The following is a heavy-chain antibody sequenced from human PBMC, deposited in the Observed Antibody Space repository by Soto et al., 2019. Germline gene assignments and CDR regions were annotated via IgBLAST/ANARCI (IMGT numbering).Heavy chain of an antibody. V-gene: IGHV3-30*03. CDR3: ARRERAAGTDWWFDP. J-gene: IGHJ5*02. D-gene: IGHD6-13*01. CDR1: GFPFSDYS. CDR2: VSHDGRNT. Sequence: GGSLRLSCAASGFPFSDYSMHWVRQAPGKGLEWVAVVSHDGRNTHYADSVKGRFTISRDSSKNTVSLEMTSLRAEDTAVYYCARRERAAGTDWWFDPWGQGTLVTVSS.